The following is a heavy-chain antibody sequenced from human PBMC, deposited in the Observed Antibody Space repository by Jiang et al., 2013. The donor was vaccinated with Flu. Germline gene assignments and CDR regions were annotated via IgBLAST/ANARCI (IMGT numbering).Heavy chain of an antibody. CDR2: VYYTGIT. V-gene: IGHV4-30-4*01. J-gene: IGHJ6*02. CDR3: ARMDYGSGTNFYYYGMDV. Sequence: VQLLESGPGLVKPSQTLSLTCTVSGGSINSGDYYWSWIRQPPGKGLEWVGYVYYTGITYYNPSLMSRISISVDTSKNHFSLKMNSVIAADTAVYYCARMDYGSGTNFYYYGMDVWGQGTTGHRLL. CDR1: GGSINSGDYY. D-gene: IGHD3-10*01.